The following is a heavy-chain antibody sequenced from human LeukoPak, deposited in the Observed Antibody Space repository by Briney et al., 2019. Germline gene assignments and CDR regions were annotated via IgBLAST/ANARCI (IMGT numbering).Heavy chain of an antibody. D-gene: IGHD3-16*01. CDR1: GYPFTTFS. J-gene: IGHJ4*02. CDR3: ARGWAHGSFDF. V-gene: IGHV1-46*01. CDR2: INPGIFTT. Sequence: ASVKLSCKASGYPFTTFSLHWVRQAPGQGPEWMAIINPGIFTTTYAQKLQDRVTVTSDTSTATVYMELRSLRLEDTAVYFCARGWAHGSFDFWGQGTLVTVSS.